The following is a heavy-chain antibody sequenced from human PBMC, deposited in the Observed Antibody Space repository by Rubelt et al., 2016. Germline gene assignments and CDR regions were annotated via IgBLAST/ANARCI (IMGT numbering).Heavy chain of an antibody. J-gene: IGHJ4*02. CDR2: ISAYNGNT. V-gene: IGHV1-18*01. D-gene: IGHD3-10*01. CDR3: ARDPLPVRGVIMTPTH. CDR1: GYTFTCYG. Sequence: QVQLVQSGAEVKKPGASVKVSCKASGYTFTCYGISWVRQAPGQGLEWMGWISAYNGNTNYAQKLQGRVTMTTDTSTSTAYMGLRGLRADDTAVYYCARDPLPVRGVIMTPTHWGQGTLVTVSS.